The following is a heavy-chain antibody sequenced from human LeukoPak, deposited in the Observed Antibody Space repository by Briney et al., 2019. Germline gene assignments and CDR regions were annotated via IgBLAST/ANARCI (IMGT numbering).Heavy chain of an antibody. J-gene: IGHJ4*02. CDR1: GFTFSSYS. D-gene: IGHD3-10*01. V-gene: IGHV3-21*01. CDR3: ASGSGTLGHDY. CDR2: ISSSSRYI. Sequence: GGSLRLSCAASGFTFSSYSMNWVRQAPGKWLEWVSSISSSSRYIYYADSVKGRFTISRDNAKKSLYLQMNSLRAEDTAVYYCASGSGTLGHDYWGQGTLVTVSS.